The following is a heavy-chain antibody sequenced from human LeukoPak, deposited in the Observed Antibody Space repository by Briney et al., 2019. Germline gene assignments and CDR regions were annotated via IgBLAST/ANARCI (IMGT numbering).Heavy chain of an antibody. V-gene: IGHV1-45*03. D-gene: IGHD2-15*01. CDR2: ITPFNGNT. CDR1: GYTFTYRY. Sequence: SVKVSCKASGYTFTYRYLHWVRQAPRQALEWMGWITPFNGNTNYAQKFQDRVTITRDRSMSTAYMELSSLRSEDTAMYYCATCSGGSCYFDYWGQGTLVTVSS. J-gene: IGHJ4*02. CDR3: ATCSGGSCYFDY.